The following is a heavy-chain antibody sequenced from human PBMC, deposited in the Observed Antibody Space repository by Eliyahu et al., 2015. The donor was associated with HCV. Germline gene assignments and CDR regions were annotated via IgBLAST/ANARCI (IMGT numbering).Heavy chain of an antibody. CDR3: ARTQWLGNYGMDV. CDR2: IYYSGST. Sequence: QVQLQESGPGLVKPSETLSLTCTVSGGSISSYYWSWIRQPPGKGLEWIGYIYYSGSTNYNPSLKSRVTISVDTSKNQFSLKLSSVTAADTAVYYCARTQWLGNYGMDVWGQGTTVTVSS. J-gene: IGHJ6*02. V-gene: IGHV4-59*01. CDR1: GGSISSYY. D-gene: IGHD6-19*01.